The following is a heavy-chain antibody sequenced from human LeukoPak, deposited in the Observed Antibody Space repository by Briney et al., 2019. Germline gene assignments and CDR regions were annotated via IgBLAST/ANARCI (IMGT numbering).Heavy chain of an antibody. J-gene: IGHJ6*03. CDR3: ARGFYYLDV. Sequence: PSETLSLTCTVYGGSFSDYYWSWVRQSPGKGLEWIGEINHSGSTNYNPSLKSRVTLSVETSKNKFSLKVSSVTAADTAVYYCARGFYYLDVWGKGTTVTVSS. CDR1: GGSFSDYY. V-gene: IGHV4-34*01. CDR2: INHSGST.